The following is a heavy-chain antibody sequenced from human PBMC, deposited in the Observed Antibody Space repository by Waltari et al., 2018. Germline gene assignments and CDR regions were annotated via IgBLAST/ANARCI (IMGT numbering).Heavy chain of an antibody. J-gene: IGHJ6*02. CDR2: INHAGFN. V-gene: IGHV4-34*01. Sequence: QVELQQWGAGLLQPSETLSLTCAVSGGALSTYYWGWIRPTPGKGLEWVGEINHAGFNNRTPSLRSRVSISVDPSKRQFFLQLKIVTATDTALYYCVRLEDCTGPGGPCYSADPFAMDVWGRGTTVTVSS. CDR1: GGALSTYY. D-gene: IGHD2-8*02. CDR3: VRLEDCTGPGGPCYSADPFAMDV.